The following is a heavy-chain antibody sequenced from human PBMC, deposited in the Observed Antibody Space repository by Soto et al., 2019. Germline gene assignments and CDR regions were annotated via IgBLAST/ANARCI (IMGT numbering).Heavy chain of an antibody. V-gene: IGHV2-70*04. CDR1: GFALSTSGMR. Sequence: YGPTLVNPTHALTLTCTFSGFALSTSGMRVSWIRQPPGKALEWLARIDWDDDKFYSTSLKTRLTISKDTSKNQVVLTMTNMDPVATATYYCARSRSSSRRFDYWGQGPLVTVSS. CDR3: ARSRSSSRRFDY. D-gene: IGHD6-6*01. J-gene: IGHJ4*02. CDR2: IDWDDDK.